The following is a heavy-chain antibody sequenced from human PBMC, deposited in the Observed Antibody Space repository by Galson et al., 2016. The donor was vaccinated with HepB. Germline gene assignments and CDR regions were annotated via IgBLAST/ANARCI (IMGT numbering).Heavy chain of an antibody. CDR1: GYTFITKW. CDR3: ATSGSYGDFDY. D-gene: IGHD1-26*01. CDR2: IYPGDSET. J-gene: IGHJ4*02. V-gene: IGHV5-51*01. Sequence: QSGAEVKKSGESLQISCKASGYTFITKWIGWVRQMPGKGLEWMGIIYPGDSETRYSPSFQGQVTFSADKSIRTAYLQWSSLKASDTAMYYCATSGSYGDFDYWGQGTLGIVSS.